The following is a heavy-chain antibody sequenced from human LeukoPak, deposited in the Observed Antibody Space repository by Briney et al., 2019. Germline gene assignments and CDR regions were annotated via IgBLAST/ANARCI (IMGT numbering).Heavy chain of an antibody. CDR1: GYTFRSYA. V-gene: IGHV3-23*01. J-gene: IGHJ4*02. D-gene: IGHD5-12*01. CDR3: AKARIEATSFDY. CDR2: IGGSGDNT. Sequence: GGSLRLSCAASGYTFRSYAMSWVRQAPGKGLEWVSAIGGSGDNTYYADSVKGRFTISRDNSKNTLSLQMNSLRADDTAVYYCAKARIEATSFDYWGQGTLVTVSS.